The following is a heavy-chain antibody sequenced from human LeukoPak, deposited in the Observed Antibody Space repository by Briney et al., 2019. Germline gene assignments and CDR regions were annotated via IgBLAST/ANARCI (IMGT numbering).Heavy chain of an antibody. D-gene: IGHD5-24*01. CDR3: ARGDRDGYRLYYFDY. CDR2: ISSSGAYI. V-gene: IGHV3-21*01. J-gene: IGHJ4*02. Sequence: GGSLRLSCAASGFTFSNYSMNWVRQAPGKGLEWVSSISSSGAYIYYADSMKGRFTTSRDGARNSLYLQMNSLRAEDTAVYYCARGDRDGYRLYYFDYWGQGTLVTVSS. CDR1: GFTFSNYS.